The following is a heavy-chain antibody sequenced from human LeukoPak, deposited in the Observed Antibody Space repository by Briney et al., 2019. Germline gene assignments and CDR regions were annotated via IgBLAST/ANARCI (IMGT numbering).Heavy chain of an antibody. CDR3: ARGTNWDYYYYYMDV. D-gene: IGHD7-27*01. CDR1: GFTFSSYG. J-gene: IGHJ6*03. V-gene: IGHV3-30*02. CDR2: IRYDGSNK. Sequence: TGGSLRLSCAASGFTFSSYGMHWVRQAPGKGLEWVAFIRYDGSNKYYADSVKGRFTISRDNSKNTLYLQMNSLRAEDTAVYYCARGTNWDYYYYYMDVWGKGTTVTISS.